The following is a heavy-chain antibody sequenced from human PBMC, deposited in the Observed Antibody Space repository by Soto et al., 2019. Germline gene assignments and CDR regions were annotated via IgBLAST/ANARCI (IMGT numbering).Heavy chain of an antibody. J-gene: IGHJ4*02. D-gene: IGHD3-10*01. CDR2: VDPEESET. CDR1: GYTFTDHY. V-gene: IGHV1-69-2*01. Sequence: VKVSCKVSGYTFTDHYVHCVQQSPVKGLEWLGLVDPEESETIYAEKFQGRVTITADTSTDTAYMELRSLRSEDTGVYYCAYGSGSYLHYFEYWGQGTLVTVSS. CDR3: AYGSGSYLHYFEY.